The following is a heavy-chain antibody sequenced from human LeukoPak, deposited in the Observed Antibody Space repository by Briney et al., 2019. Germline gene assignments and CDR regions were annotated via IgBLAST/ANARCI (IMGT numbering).Heavy chain of an antibody. CDR1: GGSISSGTYY. V-gene: IGHV4-31*03. J-gene: IGHJ4*02. D-gene: IGHD6-13*01. CDR2: IYYSGST. CDR3: ARVDIAAAGTSFDY. Sequence: SETLSLTCTVSGGSISSGTYYWGWIRQHPGKGLEWIGYIYYSGSTYYNPSLKSRVTISVDTSKNQFSLKLNSVTAADTAVYYCARVDIAAAGTSFDYWGQGTLVTVSS.